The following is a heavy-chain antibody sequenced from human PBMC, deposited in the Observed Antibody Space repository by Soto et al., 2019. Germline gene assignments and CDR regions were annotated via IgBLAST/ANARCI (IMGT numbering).Heavy chain of an antibody. D-gene: IGHD3-10*01. CDR2: IYYSGST. CDR3: ARHSLLWFGELSSYSDY. CDR1: GGSISSYY. J-gene: IGHJ4*02. Sequence: SETLSLTCTVSGGSISSYYWSWIRQPPGKGLEWIGYIYYSGSTNYNPSLKSRVTISVDTSKNQFSLKLSSVTAADTAVYYCARHSLLWFGELSSYSDYWGQGTLVTVSS. V-gene: IGHV4-59*01.